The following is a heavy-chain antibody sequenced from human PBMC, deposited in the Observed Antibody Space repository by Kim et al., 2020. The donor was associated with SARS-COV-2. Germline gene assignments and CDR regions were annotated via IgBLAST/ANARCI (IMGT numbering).Heavy chain of an antibody. J-gene: IGHJ4*02. Sequence: KSRVTTSVDTSKNQFSLKLSSVTAADTAVYYCARAGGGDIYDFWSGYFDYWGQGTLVTVSS. D-gene: IGHD3-3*01. CDR3: ARAGGGDIYDFWSGYFDY. V-gene: IGHV4-59*01.